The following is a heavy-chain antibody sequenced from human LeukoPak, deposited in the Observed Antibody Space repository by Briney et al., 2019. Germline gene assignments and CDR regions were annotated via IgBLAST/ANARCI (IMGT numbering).Heavy chain of an antibody. CDR1: GYTLTELS. Sequence: ASVKVSCKVSGYTLTELSMHWVRQAPGKGLEWMGGFDPEDGETIYAQKFQGRVTITADKSTSTAYMELSSLRSEDTAVYYCARESPGTPDFLDWFDPWGQGTLVTVSS. CDR3: ARESPGTPDFLDWFDP. J-gene: IGHJ5*02. D-gene: IGHD1-14*01. CDR2: FDPEDGET. V-gene: IGHV1-24*01.